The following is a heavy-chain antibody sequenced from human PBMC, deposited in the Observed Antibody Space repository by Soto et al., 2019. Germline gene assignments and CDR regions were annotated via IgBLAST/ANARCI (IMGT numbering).Heavy chain of an antibody. D-gene: IGHD4-4*01. J-gene: IGHJ4*02. CDR2: IWYDGSNK. CDR1: GFTFSSYG. V-gene: IGHV3-33*01. CDR3: ARDKRNSSNYGILVY. Sequence: PGGSLRLSCAASGFTFSSYGMHWVRQAPGKGLEWVAVIWYDGSNKYYADSVKGRFTISRDNSKNTLYLQMNSLRAEDTAVYYCARDKRNSSNYGILVYWGQGTLVTVSS.